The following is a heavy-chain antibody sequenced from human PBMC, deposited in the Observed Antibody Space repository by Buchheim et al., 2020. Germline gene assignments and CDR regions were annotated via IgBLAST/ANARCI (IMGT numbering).Heavy chain of an antibody. V-gene: IGHV3-21*01. CDR2: ISSSSSYI. D-gene: IGHD3-3*01. CDR1: GFTFSSYS. CDR3: ARGPYDFWSGYFPYYYYGMDV. J-gene: IGHJ6*02. Sequence: EVQLVESGGGPVKPGGSLRLSCAASGFTFSSYSMNWVRQAPGKGLEWVSSISSSSSYIYYADSVKGRFTISRDNAKNSLYLQMNSLRAEDTAVYYCARGPYDFWSGYFPYYYYGMDVWGQGTT.